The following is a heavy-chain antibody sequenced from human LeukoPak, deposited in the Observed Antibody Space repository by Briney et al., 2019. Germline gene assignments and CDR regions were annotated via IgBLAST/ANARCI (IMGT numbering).Heavy chain of an antibody. Sequence: GGTLRLSCATSGFPFETNAMGWVRQAPGKGLEWVATIGNTETFYADSVPGRFTISRDNSKNSVSLQMNRLRVEDTAIYYCAKDWIQFNRVFDCFDSWGQGTLVTVSS. J-gene: IGHJ4*02. CDR2: IGNTET. V-gene: IGHV3-23*01. CDR1: GFPFETNA. D-gene: IGHD5-18*01. CDR3: AKDWIQFNRVFDCFDS.